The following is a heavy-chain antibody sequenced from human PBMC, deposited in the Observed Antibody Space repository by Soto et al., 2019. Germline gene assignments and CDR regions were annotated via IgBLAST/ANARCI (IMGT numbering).Heavy chain of an antibody. CDR3: ARLGFVGEGDF. Sequence: EVQLAESGGGLIQPGGPLRPSCETPGFPFSRYGIHWVGQAPGEGLGWVSRISGDGVHTDYAESVKGRFTVSRDIAKSTGYLQMNNLRAEDTAIYYCARLGFVGEGDFWGQGILVTVSS. CDR2: ISGDGVHT. J-gene: IGHJ4*02. CDR1: GFPFSRYG. D-gene: IGHD3-16*01. V-gene: IGHV3-74*01.